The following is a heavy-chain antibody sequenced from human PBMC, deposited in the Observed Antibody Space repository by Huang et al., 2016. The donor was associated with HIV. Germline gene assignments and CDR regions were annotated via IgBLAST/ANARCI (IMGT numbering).Heavy chain of an antibody. CDR2: IGGSGYTT. Sequence: EVQLLESGGGLVQPGGSLRLSCAASGFTFSSSSMRWVRQAPGKGLGGVSTIGGSGYTTYHADSVKGRFAVSRDNSKNTLYLQMNSLRAEDTAVYYCAKGGAGGTIRYFQHWGQGTLVTVSS. V-gene: IGHV3-23*01. CDR1: GFTFSSSS. D-gene: IGHD6-13*01. J-gene: IGHJ1*01. CDR3: AKGGAGGTIRYFQH.